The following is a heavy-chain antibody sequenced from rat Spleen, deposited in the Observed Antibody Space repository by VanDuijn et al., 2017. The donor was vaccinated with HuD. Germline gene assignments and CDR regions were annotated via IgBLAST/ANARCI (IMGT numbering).Heavy chain of an antibody. CDR2: IDTDGSRT. J-gene: IGHJ2*01. Sequence: EVQLVETGGGLVQPGRSLKLSCVASGFTFNRYWMYWVRPAPGKGLEWVSSIDTDGSRTYYPDSVRGRFTISRDNAENPAYLQMNSLWSEDTATYYCATQSIIRVPLFDYWGQGVMVTVSS. CDR3: ATQSIIRVPLFDY. D-gene: IGHD4-3*01. CDR1: GFTFNRYW. V-gene: IGHV5-58*01.